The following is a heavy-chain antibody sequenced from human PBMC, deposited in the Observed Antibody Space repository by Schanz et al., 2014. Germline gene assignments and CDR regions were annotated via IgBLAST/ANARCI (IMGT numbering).Heavy chain of an antibody. CDR1: GFTFNGAY. Sequence: IHLVESGGGLVMPGGSLRLSCAASGFTFNGAYMTWVRQAPEKGLEWLSYISRDGTTSYYADSVKGRFTISRDSARNSLYLQMSSLRAEDTAVYYCARGTPFLCDYWGQGTLVTVSS. V-gene: IGHV3-11*04. CDR3: ARGTPFLCDY. CDR2: ISRDGTTS. J-gene: IGHJ4*02. D-gene: IGHD3-16*01.